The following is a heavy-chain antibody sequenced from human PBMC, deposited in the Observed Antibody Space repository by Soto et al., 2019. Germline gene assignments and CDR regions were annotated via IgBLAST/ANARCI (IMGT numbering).Heavy chain of an antibody. J-gene: IGHJ6*02. CDR2: INTYNGNT. Sequence: QVQLVQSGAEVKNPGASMKVSCKASGYTFTRYGIGWARQAPGQGLEWMGWINTYNGNTNYAQNVQGRVTLTTDTSTSTAYMELRSLRSNDTAIYYCAMVDVYVTPSPQDVWGQGTTVIVS. CDR3: AMVDVYVTPSPQDV. D-gene: IGHD3-16*01. CDR1: GYTFTRYG. V-gene: IGHV1-18*01.